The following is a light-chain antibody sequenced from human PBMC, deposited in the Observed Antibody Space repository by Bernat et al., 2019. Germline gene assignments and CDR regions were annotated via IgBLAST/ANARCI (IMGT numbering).Light chain of an antibody. Sequence: DIQMTQSPSSLSASVGDRVTITCRASQSISSYLNWYQQKPGKAPKLLIYAASSLQSGVPSRFSGSGSGTDFTLTISSLQPEDFATYYCQQGSSTPSFGGGTKVEIK. J-gene: IGKJ4*02. CDR3: QQGSSTPS. CDR1: QSISSY. CDR2: AAS. V-gene: IGKV1-39*01.